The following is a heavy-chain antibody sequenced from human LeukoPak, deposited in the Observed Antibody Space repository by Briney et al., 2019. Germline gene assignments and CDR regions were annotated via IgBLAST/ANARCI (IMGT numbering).Heavy chain of an antibody. J-gene: IGHJ3*02. CDR2: ISSSSSTI. V-gene: IGHV3-48*04. CDR1: GFTFSSYS. D-gene: IGHD2-2*01. Sequence: GGSLRLSCAASGFTFSSYSMNWVRQAPGKGLEWVSYISSSSSTIYYADSVKGRFTFSRDNAKNSLYLQMNSLRAEDTAVYYCASLGYCSSTSCSDAFDIWGQGTMVTVSS. CDR3: ASLGYCSSTSCSDAFDI.